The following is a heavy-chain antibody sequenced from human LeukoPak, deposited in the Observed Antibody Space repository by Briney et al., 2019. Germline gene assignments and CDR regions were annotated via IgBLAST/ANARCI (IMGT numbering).Heavy chain of an antibody. D-gene: IGHD2-2*01. V-gene: IGHV4-31*03. CDR1: GGSISSGGYY. CDR2: IYYSGST. Sequence: SQTLSLTCTVSGGSISSGGYYWSWIRQHPGKVLWWIGYIYYSGSTYYNPSLKSRVTISVDTSKNQFSLKLSSVTAADTAVYYCARDHCSSTSCYVGTSWFDPWGQGTLVTVSS. J-gene: IGHJ5*02. CDR3: ARDHCSSTSCYVGTSWFDP.